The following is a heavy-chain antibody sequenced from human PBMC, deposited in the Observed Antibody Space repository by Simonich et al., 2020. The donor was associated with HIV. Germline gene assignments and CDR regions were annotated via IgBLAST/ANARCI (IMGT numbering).Heavy chain of an antibody. D-gene: IGHD3-16*02. J-gene: IGHJ5*02. CDR3: ARALRWFDP. V-gene: IGHV1-69*13. CDR2: IIPMFGTS. CDR1: GGTFSSYA. Sequence: QVQLVQSGAEVKKPGSSVKVSCKASGGTFSSYAVSWVRQAPGQGLEWMGGIIPMFGTSNYARNFQGRVTMTADESTSTAYMVLSSLTSDDTAMYYCARALRWFDPWGQGTLVTVSS.